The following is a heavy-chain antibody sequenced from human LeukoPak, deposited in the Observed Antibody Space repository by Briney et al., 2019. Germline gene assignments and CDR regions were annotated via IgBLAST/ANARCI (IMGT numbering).Heavy chain of an antibody. CDR1: GGSISSNSYY. Sequence: PSETLSLTCTVSGGSISSNSYYWGWIRQPPGKGLKWIGSIYYSGSTYYNPSLKSRVTISVDTSKNQFSLKLSSVTAADTAVYYCARGTYYYDSSGYPEHDFVDYWGQGTLVTVSS. V-gene: IGHV4-39*07. CDR2: IYYSGST. J-gene: IGHJ4*02. D-gene: IGHD3-22*01. CDR3: ARGTYYYDSSGYPEHDFVDY.